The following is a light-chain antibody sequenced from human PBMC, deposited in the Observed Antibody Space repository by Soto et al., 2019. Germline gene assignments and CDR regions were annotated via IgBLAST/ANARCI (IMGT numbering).Light chain of an antibody. J-gene: IGLJ1*01. CDR1: SSDVGGYNY. CDR3: SSYSINTAYL. CDR2: EVS. Sequence: QSVLTQPPSASGSPGQSVTISCTGTSSDVGGYNYVSWYQQHPGKAPKLMIYEVSKRPSGVPDRFSGSNAGNTASLTISGLQAEDEADYFCSSYSINTAYLLGTGTKVTVL. V-gene: IGLV2-8*01.